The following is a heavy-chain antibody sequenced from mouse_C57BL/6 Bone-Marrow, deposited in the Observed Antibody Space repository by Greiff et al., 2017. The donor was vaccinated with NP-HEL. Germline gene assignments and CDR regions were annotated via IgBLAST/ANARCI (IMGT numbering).Heavy chain of an antibody. J-gene: IGHJ3*01. D-gene: IGHD2-3*01. CDR2: IYPGNSDT. CDR3: AGVGWLLPWFAY. V-gene: IGHV1-5*01. Sequence: DVQLQESGTVLARPGASVKMSCKTSGYTFTSYWMHWVKQRPGQGLEWIGAIYPGNSDTRYNQKFKGKAKLTAVTSASTAYMELSSLTNEDSAVYYCAGVGWLLPWFAYWGQGTLVTVSA. CDR1: GYTFTSYW.